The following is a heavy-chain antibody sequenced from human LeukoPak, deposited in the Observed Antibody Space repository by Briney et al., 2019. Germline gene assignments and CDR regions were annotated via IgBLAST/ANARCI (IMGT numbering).Heavy chain of an antibody. Sequence: GGSLRLSCAASGFTFSDYYMSWIRQAPGKGLEWVSYISSSSSYTNYADSVKGRFTISRDNAKNSLYLQMNSLRAEDTAVYYCARLVVGATTDPFDYWGQGTLVTVSS. D-gene: IGHD1-26*01. CDR1: GFTFSDYY. CDR3: ARLVVGATTDPFDY. V-gene: IGHV3-11*03. J-gene: IGHJ4*02. CDR2: ISSSSSYT.